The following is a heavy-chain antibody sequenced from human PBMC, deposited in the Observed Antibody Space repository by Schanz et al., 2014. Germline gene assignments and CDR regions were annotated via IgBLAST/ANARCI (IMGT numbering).Heavy chain of an antibody. D-gene: IGHD3-16*01. CDR3: ASDYNYFETEAP. CDR2: IWYDGSNK. Sequence: QVQLVESGGGVVQPGRSLRLSCAASGFNFSSYGMHWVRQAPGKGLEWVAIIWYDGSNKYYADSVKGRFTISRDNANNSLFLRMNSLRAEDTAVYYCASDYNYFETEAPWGQGTLVTVSS. J-gene: IGHJ5*02. CDR1: GFNFSSYG. V-gene: IGHV3-33*08.